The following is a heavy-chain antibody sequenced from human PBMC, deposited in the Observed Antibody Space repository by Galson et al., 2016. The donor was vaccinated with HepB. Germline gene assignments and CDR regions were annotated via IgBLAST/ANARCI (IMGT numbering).Heavy chain of an antibody. J-gene: IGHJ5*02. D-gene: IGHD1-26*01. CDR2: IYSGGTT. CDR1: GFTVSNNY. CDR3: GRDVGP. V-gene: IGHV3-53*01. Sequence: SLRLSCAASGFTVSNNYMSWVRQAPGKGLEWVSLIYSGGTTSYASSVRGRFTISRDNSNNTLYLPMNSLRAEDTAVYYCGRDVGPWGQGTLVTVSS.